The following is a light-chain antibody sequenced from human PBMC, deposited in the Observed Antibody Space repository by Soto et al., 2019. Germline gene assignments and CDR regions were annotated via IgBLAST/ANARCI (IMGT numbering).Light chain of an antibody. CDR3: QQYGGVPYT. CDR1: QSVSSN. CDR2: GAS. Sequence: EIVMTQSPATLSLSPGDRATLSCRASQSVSSNLVWYQQKPGQAPRLLIYGASSGATGIPDRFSGSGSGTDFTLTISRLEPEDFAIYYCQQYGGVPYTFGQGTKVDIK. J-gene: IGKJ2*01. V-gene: IGKV3-20*01.